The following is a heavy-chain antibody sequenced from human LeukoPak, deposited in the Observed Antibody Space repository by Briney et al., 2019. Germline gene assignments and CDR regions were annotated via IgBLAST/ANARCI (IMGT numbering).Heavy chain of an antibody. CDR3: ARLWGDATIFDY. CDR1: EFIFSAFW. J-gene: IGHJ4*02. Sequence: TGGSLRLSCVTSEFIFSAFWMSWVRQAPGKGLEWVANINQDGSRKHYVGSVEGRFTVSRDNAKNALYLQTNSLRAEDTAVYYCARLWGDATIFDYWGQGTLVTVSS. V-gene: IGHV3-7*01. D-gene: IGHD5-12*01. CDR2: INQDGSRK.